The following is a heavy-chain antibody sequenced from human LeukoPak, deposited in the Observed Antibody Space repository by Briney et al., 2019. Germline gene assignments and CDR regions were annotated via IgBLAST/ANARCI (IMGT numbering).Heavy chain of an antibody. CDR3: ARDRLYYYDSSGYSFFDY. Sequence: ASVKVSCKASGYTLTSYYMHWVRQAPGQGLEWMGGIIPIFGTANYAQKFQGRVTITADESTSTAYMELSSLRSEDTAVYYCARDRLYYYDSSGYSFFDYWGQGTLVTVSS. V-gene: IGHV1-69*13. CDR2: IIPIFGTA. D-gene: IGHD3-22*01. CDR1: GYTLTSYY. J-gene: IGHJ4*02.